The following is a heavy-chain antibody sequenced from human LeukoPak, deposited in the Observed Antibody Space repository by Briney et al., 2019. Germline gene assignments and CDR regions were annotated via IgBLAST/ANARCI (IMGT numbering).Heavy chain of an antibody. CDR3: AKDFPRGPFYYYAMDG. Sequence: PGGSLRLSCAASGFTFSMYGIHWVRQAPGKGLEWVAVISYDGSSKYYADSVQGRFTISRDNSKDTMYLQMNSLTAEDTAVYYCAKDFPRGPFYYYAMDGWGLGTMVTVSS. CDR1: GFTFSMYG. J-gene: IGHJ6*02. CDR2: ISYDGSSK. V-gene: IGHV3-30*18.